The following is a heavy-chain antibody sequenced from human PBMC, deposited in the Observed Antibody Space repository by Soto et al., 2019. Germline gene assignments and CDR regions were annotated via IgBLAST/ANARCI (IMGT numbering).Heavy chain of an antibody. Sequence: EVQLLESGGGLVQPGGSLRLSCTVCGFTLGDYAISWVRQAPGRGLEWVGFTGTANYGAATDYAASVKGRFSISRDDSKSTAYLQMNSVRPDDTGVYYCTRGRFGYYGPWGQGTLVTVSS. CDR2: TGTANYGAAT. D-gene: IGHD3-3*01. V-gene: IGHV3-49*04. J-gene: IGHJ5*02. CDR1: GFTLGDYA. CDR3: TRGRFGYYGP.